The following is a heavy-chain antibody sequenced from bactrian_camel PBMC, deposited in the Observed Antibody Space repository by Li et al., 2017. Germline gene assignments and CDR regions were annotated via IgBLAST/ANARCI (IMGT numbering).Heavy chain of an antibody. V-gene: IGHV3-2*01. D-gene: IGHD2*01. CDR3: ATSSHTY. CDR1: GITFSRHD. J-gene: IGHJ4*01. Sequence: HVQLVESGGGLVQPGESLRLSCVASGITFSRHDMSWVRQAPGKGLAWVSAIDIDGRTAFYSNSVTGRFTVSRDNAKNTQYLLMNSLRSEDTALYYCATSSHTYWGRGTQVTVS. CDR2: IDIDGRTA.